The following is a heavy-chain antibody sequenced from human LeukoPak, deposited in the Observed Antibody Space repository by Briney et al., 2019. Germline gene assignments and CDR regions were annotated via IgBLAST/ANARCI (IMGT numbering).Heavy chain of an antibody. J-gene: IGHJ6*02. D-gene: IGHD1-26*01. V-gene: IGHV1-58*02. CDR2: IVVGSGNT. CDR3: AADRAWVGATTDYYYGMDV. CDR1: GFTLTSSA. Sequence: GASVKVSCKASGFTLTSSAMQWVRQARGQRLEWIGWIVVGSGNTNYAQKFQERVTITRDMSTSTAYMELSSLRSEDTAVYYCAADRAWVGATTDYYYGMDVWGQGTTVTVSS.